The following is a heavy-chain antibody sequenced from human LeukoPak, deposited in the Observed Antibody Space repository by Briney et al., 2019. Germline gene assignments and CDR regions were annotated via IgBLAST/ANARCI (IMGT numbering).Heavy chain of an antibody. Sequence: GGSLRLSCTASGLIFRNYAMTWVRQAPRKGLEWVSTISGDGTETFYADSVKGRFSISRDNAKNTLYLQMNSLRVEDTAVYYCARGRPHGNDYWGQGTLVTVSS. V-gene: IGHV3-23*01. D-gene: IGHD4-23*01. CDR1: GLIFRNYA. CDR2: ISGDGTET. CDR3: ARGRPHGNDY. J-gene: IGHJ4*02.